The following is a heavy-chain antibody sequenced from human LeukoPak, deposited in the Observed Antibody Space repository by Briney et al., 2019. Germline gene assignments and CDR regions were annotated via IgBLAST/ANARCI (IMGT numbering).Heavy chain of an antibody. CDR1: GFTLSSYD. J-gene: IGHJ4*02. CDR3: AKVSPIYGPHKD. CDR2: ITSGGST. D-gene: IGHD2-21*01. V-gene: IGHV3-23*01. Sequence: GGSLRLSCAASGFTLSSYDMSWVRQAPGKGLEWVSAITSGGSTYCADSVKGWFAVSRDNSYNSLSLQMNSLRAEDTAVYYCAKVSPIYGPHKDWGQGTLVTVSS.